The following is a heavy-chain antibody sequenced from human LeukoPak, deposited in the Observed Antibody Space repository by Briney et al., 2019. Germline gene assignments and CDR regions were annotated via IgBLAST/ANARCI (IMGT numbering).Heavy chain of an antibody. CDR3: ARDMGAGMGYCSSTSCPTYDAFDI. CDR2: IKQDGSEK. Sequence: GGSLRLSCAASGFTFSSYWMSWVRQAPGKGLEWLANIKQDGSEKYYVDSVKGRFTISRDNAKNSLYLQMNSLRAEDTAVYYCARDMGAGMGYCSSTSCPTYDAFDIWGQGTMVTVSS. J-gene: IGHJ3*02. V-gene: IGHV3-7*03. D-gene: IGHD2-2*01. CDR1: GFTFSSYW.